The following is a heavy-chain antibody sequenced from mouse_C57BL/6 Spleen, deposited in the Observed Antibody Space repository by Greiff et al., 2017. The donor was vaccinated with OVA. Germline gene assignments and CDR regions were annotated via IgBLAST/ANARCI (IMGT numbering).Heavy chain of an antibody. V-gene: IGHV1-7*01. CDR3: VRDYYGSGPFAY. D-gene: IGHD1-1*01. Sequence: QVQLQQSGAELAKPGASVKLSCKASGYTFTSYWMHWVKQRPGQGLEWIGYINPSSGYTKYNQKFKDKATLTADKSSSTAYMQLSSLTYEDSAVYCCVRDYYGSGPFAYWGQGTLVTVSA. CDR1: GYTFTSYW. J-gene: IGHJ3*01. CDR2: INPSSGYT.